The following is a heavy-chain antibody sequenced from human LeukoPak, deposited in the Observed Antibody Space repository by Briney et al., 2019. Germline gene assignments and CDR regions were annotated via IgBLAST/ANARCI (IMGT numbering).Heavy chain of an antibody. J-gene: IGHJ5*02. Sequence: GGSLRLSSVASGFTIRSTNMSWVRQAPGKRLEWVSVLYIGGNTYYADSVKGRFTITRDNNKNTLFLQKFSRRAEDTAVYYCAIAAVNAASTLGPYPWGQGTLVTVSS. V-gene: IGHV3-53*01. CDR2: LYIGGNT. CDR3: AIAAVNAASTLGPYP. D-gene: IGHD1-1*01. CDR1: GFTIRSTN.